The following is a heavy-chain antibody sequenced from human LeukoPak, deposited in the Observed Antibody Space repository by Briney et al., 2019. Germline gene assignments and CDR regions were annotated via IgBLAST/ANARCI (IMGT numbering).Heavy chain of an antibody. D-gene: IGHD3-22*01. CDR2: IIPIFGTA. CDR3: ARDKVEYYYDSSGYSDAFDI. Sequence: ASVKVSCKASGYTFTSYYMHWVRQAPGQGLEWMGGIIPIFGTANYAQKFQGRVTITADESTSTAYMELSSLRSEDTAVYYCARDKVEYYYDSSGYSDAFDIWGQGTVVTVSS. J-gene: IGHJ3*02. CDR1: GYTFTSYY. V-gene: IGHV1-69*13.